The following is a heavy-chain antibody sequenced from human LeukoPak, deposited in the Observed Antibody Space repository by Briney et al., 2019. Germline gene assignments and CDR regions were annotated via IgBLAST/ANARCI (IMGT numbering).Heavy chain of an antibody. CDR2: IYYSGST. CDR3: ARDQLGYSYAPGAFDI. J-gene: IGHJ3*02. CDR1: GGSISSGDYY. D-gene: IGHD5-18*01. Sequence: SETLSLTCTVSGGSISSGDYYWSWIRQPPGKGLEWIGYIYYSGSTYYNPSLKSRVTISVDTSKNQFSLKLSSVTAADTAVYYCARDQLGYSYAPGAFDIWGQGTMVTVSS. V-gene: IGHV4-30-4*01.